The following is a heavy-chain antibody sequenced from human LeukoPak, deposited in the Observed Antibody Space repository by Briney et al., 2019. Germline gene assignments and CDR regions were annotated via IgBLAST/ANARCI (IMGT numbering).Heavy chain of an antibody. CDR2: ISWNSGSI. D-gene: IGHD6-13*01. CDR3: AKDRKTHGYSPNWFDP. Sequence: PGGSLRLSCAASGFTFDDYAMHWVRQAPGKGLEWVSGISWNSGSIGYADSVKGRFTISRDNAKNSLYLQMNSLRAEDTALYYCAKDRKTHGYSPNWFDPWGQGTLVTVSS. CDR1: GFTFDDYA. J-gene: IGHJ5*02. V-gene: IGHV3-9*01.